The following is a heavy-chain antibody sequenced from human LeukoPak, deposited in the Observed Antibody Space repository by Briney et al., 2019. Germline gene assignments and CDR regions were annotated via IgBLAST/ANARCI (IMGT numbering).Heavy chain of an antibody. V-gene: IGHV3-48*01. Sequence: PGGSLRLSCAASGFSFSRHAMNWVRQAPGKGREWILHISGGSDIIEYADSVKGRFTISRDNGRGSLYLQMNSLRVEDTAVYYCARYGSGRNYIDPFDFWGQGTLVAVSS. CDR3: ARYGSGRNYIDPFDF. CDR2: ISGGSDII. D-gene: IGHD3-10*01. J-gene: IGHJ4*02. CDR1: GFSFSRHA.